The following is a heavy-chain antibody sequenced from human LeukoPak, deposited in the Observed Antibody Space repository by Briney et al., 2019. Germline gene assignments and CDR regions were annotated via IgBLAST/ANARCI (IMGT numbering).Heavy chain of an antibody. CDR3: AVVRGVIAFDY. CDR2: IYTSGST. J-gene: IGHJ4*02. V-gene: IGHV4-61*02. CDR1: GGSISSGSYY. D-gene: IGHD3-10*01. Sequence: SQTLSLTCTVSGGSISSGSYYWSWIRQPAGKGLEWIGRIYTSGSTNYNPSLKCRVTISVDTSKNQFSLKLSSVTAADTAVYYCAVVRGVIAFDYWGQGTLVTVSS.